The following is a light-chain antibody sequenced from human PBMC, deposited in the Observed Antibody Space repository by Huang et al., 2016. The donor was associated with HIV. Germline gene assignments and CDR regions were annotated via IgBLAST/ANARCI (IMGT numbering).Light chain of an antibody. CDR2: GAS. Sequence: EIVLTQSPGTLSLSAGERATLSCRASQSVRSSYLAWYQHKPGQAPRLLIYGASSRATGIPDRFSGSGSGTDFTLTISRLEPEDFAVYYCQQYGSSPTFGPGTKVDIK. J-gene: IGKJ3*01. CDR1: QSVRSSY. V-gene: IGKV3-20*01. CDR3: QQYGSSPT.